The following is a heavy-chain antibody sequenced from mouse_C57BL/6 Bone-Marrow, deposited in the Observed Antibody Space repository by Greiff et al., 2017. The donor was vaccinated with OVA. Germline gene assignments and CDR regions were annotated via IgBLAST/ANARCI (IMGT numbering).Heavy chain of an antibody. CDR1: GYTFTSYW. V-gene: IGHV1-64*01. Sequence: QVQLQQPGAELVKPGASVKLSCKASGYTFTSYWMHWVKQRPGQGLEWIGMIHPNSGSTNYNEKFKSKATLTVDKSSSTAYMQLSSLTSEDSAVYYCAREGITTPRYWYFDVWGTGTTVTVSS. J-gene: IGHJ1*03. CDR3: AREGITTPRYWYFDV. D-gene: IGHD1-1*01. CDR2: IHPNSGST.